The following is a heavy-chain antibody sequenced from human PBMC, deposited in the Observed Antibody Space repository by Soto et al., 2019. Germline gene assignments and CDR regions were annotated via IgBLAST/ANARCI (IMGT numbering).Heavy chain of an antibody. CDR1: GFTFSNYA. Sequence: QVQLVESGGGVVQPGRSLRLSCAASGFTFSNYAMYWVRQAPGKGLEWVAVISYDGNNKYYADSVKGRVTISRDNSKNTLYLQMNSLRAEDTAVYYCARAGCDGGTCYTLVGLRDGMDVWGQGTTVTVSS. CDR3: ARAGCDGGTCYTLVGLRDGMDV. J-gene: IGHJ6*02. V-gene: IGHV3-30-3*01. CDR2: ISYDGNNK. D-gene: IGHD2-15*01.